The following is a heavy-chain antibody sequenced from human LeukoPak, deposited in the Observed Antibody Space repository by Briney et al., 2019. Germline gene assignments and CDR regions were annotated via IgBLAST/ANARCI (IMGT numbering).Heavy chain of an antibody. Sequence: GGSLRLSCAASGFTFSSYAMHWVRQAPGKGLEWVAVISYDGSNKYYADYVKGRFTISRDNSKDTLYLQMNSLRAEDTAVYYCARDGGGSGWPRGAFDIWGEGTMVTVSS. CDR2: ISYDGSNK. D-gene: IGHD6-19*01. V-gene: IGHV3-30-3*01. J-gene: IGHJ3*02. CDR3: ARDGGGSGWPRGAFDI. CDR1: GFTFSSYA.